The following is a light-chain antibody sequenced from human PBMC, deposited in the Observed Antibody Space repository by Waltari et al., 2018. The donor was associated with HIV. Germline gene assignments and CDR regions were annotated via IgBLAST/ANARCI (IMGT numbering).Light chain of an antibody. V-gene: IGKV3-11*01. CDR3: QQRSTWPIT. J-gene: IGKJ5*01. Sequence: EIVLTQSPATLSLSPGEGATLSCRASQSVSAYLAWYQQKPGQAPGLLIYDASTRATGIPARFSGSGAGTDFTLTISSLEPEDSAVYYCQQRSTWPITFGQGTRLEI. CDR2: DAS. CDR1: QSVSAY.